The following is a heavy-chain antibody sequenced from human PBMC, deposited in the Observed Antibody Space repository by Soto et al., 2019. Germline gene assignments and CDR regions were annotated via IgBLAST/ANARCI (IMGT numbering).Heavy chain of an antibody. CDR1: GGTFSNFA. CDR3: GRDPHYYVYGMDV. V-gene: IGHV1-69*06. J-gene: IGHJ6*02. Sequence: QVQLVQSGAEVKKPGSSVKVSCKASGGTFSNFAIGWVRQAPGQGLECMGGIIPISGTAKYAKKFQGRVTITADKSTSTVYMEVSSLRYEATAVYYCGRDPHYYVYGMDVWGQGTKVTVSS. CDR2: IIPISGTA.